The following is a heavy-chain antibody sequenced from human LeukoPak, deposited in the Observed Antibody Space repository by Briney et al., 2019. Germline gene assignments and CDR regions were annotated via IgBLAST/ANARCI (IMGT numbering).Heavy chain of an antibody. CDR2: IYYSGTT. D-gene: IGHD6-19*01. J-gene: IGHJ4*02. V-gene: IGHV4-39*01. CDR3: AGGRSSVLGD. CDR1: GGSISSSTYY. Sequence: PSETLSLTCTVSGGSISSSTYYWGWIRQPPGKGLEWIGSIYYSGTTYYNPSLKSRVTISADTSKNQFSLKLSSVTAADTAVYYCAGGRSSVLGDWGQGTLVTVSS.